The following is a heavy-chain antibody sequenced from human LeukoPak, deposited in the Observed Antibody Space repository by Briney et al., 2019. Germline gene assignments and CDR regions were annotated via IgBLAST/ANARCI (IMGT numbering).Heavy chain of an antibody. D-gene: IGHD2-2*01. Sequence: SETLSLTCTVSGGSISSYYWSWIRQPPGKGLEWIGYIDYSGSTNYNPSLKSRVTISVDTSKNQFSLKLSSVTAADTAVYYCASSPQDIVVVPAAKGGYYYYGMDVWGQGTTVTVSS. J-gene: IGHJ6*02. CDR1: GGSISSYY. CDR2: IDYSGST. V-gene: IGHV4-59*12. CDR3: ASSPQDIVVVPAAKGGYYYYGMDV.